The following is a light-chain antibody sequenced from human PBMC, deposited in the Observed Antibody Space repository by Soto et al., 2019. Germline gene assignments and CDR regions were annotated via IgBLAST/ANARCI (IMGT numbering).Light chain of an antibody. CDR1: SSDVGSYNL. CDR2: EGS. CDR3: CSYAGSNTNYV. Sequence: QSVLTQPASVSGSPGQSITISCTGTSSDVGSYNLVSWYQQHPGKAPKLMIYEGSKRPSGVSNRFSGSKSGNTASLTISGLQAEDEADYYCCSYAGSNTNYVFGTGTK. J-gene: IGLJ1*01. V-gene: IGLV2-23*01.